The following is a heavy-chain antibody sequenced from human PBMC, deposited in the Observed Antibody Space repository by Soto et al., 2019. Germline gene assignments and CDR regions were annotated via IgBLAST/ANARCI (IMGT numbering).Heavy chain of an antibody. CDR2: IYSSGNT. D-gene: IGHD3-3*01. V-gene: IGHV4-4*07. Sequence: QVHLQESGPGLVKPSETLSLTCSVSGGTISGYYWTWIRQPAGKGLEWIGRIYSSGNTKYNPSLQSRVTLSLDRSNNQFSLRLTSVTAADTAVYYCARGQRFSDWFDPWGQGTLVTVSS. J-gene: IGHJ5*02. CDR3: ARGQRFSDWFDP. CDR1: GGTISGYY.